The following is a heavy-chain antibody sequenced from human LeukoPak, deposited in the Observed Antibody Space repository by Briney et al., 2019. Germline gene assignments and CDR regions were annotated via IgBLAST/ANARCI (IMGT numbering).Heavy chain of an antibody. Sequence: GASVKVSCKAFGYTFTSDYMHWVRQAPGQGPEWVGVISPSGGSTTYAQKFQGRVTLTRDMSTSTDYLELSSLRSEDTAVYYCARAHVLRYFVEWVYWFDPWGQGTLVTVSS. J-gene: IGHJ5*02. CDR3: ARAHVLRYFVEWVYWFDP. V-gene: IGHV1-46*01. D-gene: IGHD3-9*01. CDR2: ISPSGGST. CDR1: GYTFTSDY.